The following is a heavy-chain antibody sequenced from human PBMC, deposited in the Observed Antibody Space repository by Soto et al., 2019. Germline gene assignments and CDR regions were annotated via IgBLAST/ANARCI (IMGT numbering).Heavy chain of an antibody. J-gene: IGHJ3*02. CDR3: AKDLLGLVVTANHDAFDI. CDR1: GFTFSSYA. Sequence: GGSLRLSCAASGFTFSSYAMSWVRQAPGKGLEWVSAISGSGGSTYYADSVKGRFTISRDNSKNTLYLQMNSLRAEDTAVYYCAKDLLGLVVTANHDAFDIWGQGTMVTVSS. D-gene: IGHD2-21*02. CDR2: ISGSGGST. V-gene: IGHV3-23*01.